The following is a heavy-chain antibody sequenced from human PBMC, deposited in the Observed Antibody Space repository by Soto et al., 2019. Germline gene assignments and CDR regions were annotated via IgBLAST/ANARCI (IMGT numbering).Heavy chain of an antibody. J-gene: IGHJ4*02. V-gene: IGHV4-30-4*01. CDR2: IYNGGRT. CDR1: GGSISTVNYW. CDR3: ARGPSGDKVDS. Sequence: QVQLQESGPGLVKPSQTLSLTCTVSGGSISTVNYWWSWIRQSPDMGLEWIGHIYNGGRTYNNPSLVSRVTMPVDTSKNQLSLTLSSVSAADTAVYYCARGPSGDKVDSWGQGTLVTVSS. D-gene: IGHD7-27*01.